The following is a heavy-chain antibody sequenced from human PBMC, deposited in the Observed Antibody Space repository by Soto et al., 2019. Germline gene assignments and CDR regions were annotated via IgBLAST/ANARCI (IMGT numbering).Heavy chain of an antibody. V-gene: IGHV3-53*01. D-gene: IGHD3-10*01. CDR1: GFTVSNNY. Sequence: EVQLVESGGGLIQPGGSLRLSCAVSGFTVSNNYMSWVRQAPGKGLEGVSVIYSGGYTAYGDSVKGRFTISRDNSKNTLYIQMKSRGSAGGAVFFCGTKPGGGGYWGQGTLVTVSS. CDR3: GTKPGGGGY. CDR2: IYSGGYT. J-gene: IGHJ4*02.